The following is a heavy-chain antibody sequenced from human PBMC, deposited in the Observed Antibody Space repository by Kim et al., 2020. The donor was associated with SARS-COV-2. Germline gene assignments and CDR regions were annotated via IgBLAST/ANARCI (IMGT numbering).Heavy chain of an antibody. D-gene: IGHD6-13*01. V-gene: IGHV3-11*01. J-gene: IGHJ5*02. Sequence: DSEKGRFTMYRENAKNSLYLQMNGLRAEDAAVYYCAKSIAAAPGGNWFDPWGQGTLVTVSS. CDR3: AKSIAAAPGGNWFDP.